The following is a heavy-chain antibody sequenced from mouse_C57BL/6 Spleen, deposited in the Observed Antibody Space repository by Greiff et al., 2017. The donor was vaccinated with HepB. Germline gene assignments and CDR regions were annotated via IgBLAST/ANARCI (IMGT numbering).Heavy chain of an antibody. CDR3: ARSRRAYGNYFFYAMDY. CDR2: IYPSDSET. Sequence: VQLKQPGAELVRPGSSVKLSCKASGYTFTSYWMDWVKQRPGQGLEWIGNIYPSDSETHYNQKFKDKATLTVDKSSSTAYMQLSSLTSEDSAVYYCARSRRAYGNYFFYAMDYWGQGTSVTVSS. J-gene: IGHJ4*01. CDR1: GYTFTSYW. V-gene: IGHV1-61*01. D-gene: IGHD2-1*01.